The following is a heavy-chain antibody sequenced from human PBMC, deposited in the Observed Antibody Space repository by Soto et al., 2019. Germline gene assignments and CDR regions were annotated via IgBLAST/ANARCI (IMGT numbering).Heavy chain of an antibody. D-gene: IGHD3-10*01. CDR2: IYYSGST. Sequence: SETLSLTCTVSGGSVSSGDYFWIWLRQSPGKRLEWIAYIYYSGSTNYNPSLKSRATISVDTSKSQVSLTLTSMTAADAALYYCARSPNYYYYGFDVWGQGTAVTVSS. J-gene: IGHJ6*02. CDR3: ARSPNYYYYGFDV. CDR1: GGSVSSGDYF. V-gene: IGHV4-61*08.